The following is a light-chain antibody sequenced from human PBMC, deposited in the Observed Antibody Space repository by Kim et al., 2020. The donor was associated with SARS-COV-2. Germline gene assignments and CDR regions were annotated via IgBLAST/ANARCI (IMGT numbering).Light chain of an antibody. J-gene: IGLJ1*01. V-gene: IGLV3-1*01. CDR3: QAWDSSIYV. CDR2: RDN. CDR1: ELGDKY. Sequence: SVAPEQTASITCSGYELGDKYASRYQQKPGQSPVVVIFRDNRRPSGIPERFSGSNSGNTATLTISGTQAMDEADYYGQAWDSSIYVFGAGTKVTVL.